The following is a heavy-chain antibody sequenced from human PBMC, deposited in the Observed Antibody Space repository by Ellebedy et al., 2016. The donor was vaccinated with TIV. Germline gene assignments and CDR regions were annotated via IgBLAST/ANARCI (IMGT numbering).Heavy chain of an antibody. CDR3: ARDKSTTMIALDF. V-gene: IGHV3-33*01. CDR2: IWYDGDNK. J-gene: IGHJ4*02. Sequence: PGRSLRLSCVASGFTFRSYGMHWVRQAPDKGLEWVAVIWYDGDNKYYVDSVKGRFTISRDNSKNTLYLQISSLRADDTAIYYCARDKSTTMIALDFWGQGTLVTVSS. CDR1: GFTFRSYG. D-gene: IGHD3-22*01.